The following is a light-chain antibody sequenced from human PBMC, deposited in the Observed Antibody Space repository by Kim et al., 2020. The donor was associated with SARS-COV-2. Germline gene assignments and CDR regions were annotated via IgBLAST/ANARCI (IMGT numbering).Light chain of an antibody. CDR3: QSYDSSNHVV. Sequence: KPITIACTRSSCSIASNYVQWYQQRPGSAPTTVIYDDNQRPSGVPDRFSGSIDSSSNSASLTISGLKTEDEADYYCQSYDSSNHVVFGGGTQLTVL. J-gene: IGLJ2*01. CDR1: SCSIASNY. CDR2: DDN. V-gene: IGLV6-57*03.